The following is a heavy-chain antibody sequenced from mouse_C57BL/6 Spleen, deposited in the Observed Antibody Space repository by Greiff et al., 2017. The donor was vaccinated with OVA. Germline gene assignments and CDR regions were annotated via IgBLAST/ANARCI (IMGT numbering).Heavy chain of an antibody. CDR2: IDPSDSYT. CDR1: GYTFTSYW. J-gene: IGHJ2*01. D-gene: IGHD2-4*01. Sequence: QVQLQQPGAELVKPGASVKLSCKASGYTFTSYWMQWVKQRPGQGLEWIGEIDPSDSYTNSNQKFKGKATLTVDTSSITAYMQLSSLTSEDSAVYYCARKKIYYDYVCGYWGPGTTLTVSS. V-gene: IGHV1-50*01. CDR3: ARKKIYYDYVCGY.